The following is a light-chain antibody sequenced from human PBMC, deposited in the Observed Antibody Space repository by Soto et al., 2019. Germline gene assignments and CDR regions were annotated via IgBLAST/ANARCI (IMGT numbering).Light chain of an antibody. J-gene: IGKJ1*01. CDR3: LQDYNYPWT. CDR2: AAS. CDR1: RDIGSD. V-gene: IGKV1-6*01. Sequence: ATQMTQSPSSLSASVGDRITITCRASRDIGSDLSWYQQKPGKAPTLLIYAASSLQSGVPSRFSGSGSGTDFTLTISSLQPEDFATYYCLQDYNYPWTFGQGTKVDIK.